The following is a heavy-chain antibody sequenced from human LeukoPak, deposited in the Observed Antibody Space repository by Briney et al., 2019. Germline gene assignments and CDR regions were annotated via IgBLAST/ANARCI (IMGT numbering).Heavy chain of an antibody. D-gene: IGHD3-22*01. J-gene: IGHJ4*02. V-gene: IGHV3-23*01. Sequence: PGGSLRLSCAASGFTFSSYAMSWVRQAPGKGLEWVSDISGSGGSTYYADSVKGRFTISRDNSKNTLYLQMNSLRAEDTAVYYCAKWDTYYDSSGYYFYWGQGTLVTVSS. CDR3: AKWDTYYDSSGYYFY. CDR1: GFTFSSYA. CDR2: ISGSGGST.